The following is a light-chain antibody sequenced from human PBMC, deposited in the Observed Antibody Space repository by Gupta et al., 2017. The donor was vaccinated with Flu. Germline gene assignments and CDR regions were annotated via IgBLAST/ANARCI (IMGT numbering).Light chain of an antibody. CDR2: DST. V-gene: IGLV2-23*01. J-gene: IGLJ3*02. Sequence: QSVLIQPDSVSGSPGQSITIFCSGTSNDVGHYNLVSWFQQYPGEVPRRIMYDSTERPSGISRRGSGSKSGNMESLHVSGLQAEDDADEYCCSYTASGIGVFGGGTKLTVL. CDR3: CSYTASGIGV. CDR1: SNDVGHYNL.